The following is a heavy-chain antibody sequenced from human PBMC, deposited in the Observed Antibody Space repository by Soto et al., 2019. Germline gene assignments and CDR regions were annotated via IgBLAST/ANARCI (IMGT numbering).Heavy chain of an antibody. D-gene: IGHD3-22*01. CDR3: TTDLYYYDSSGYTKSGYYFDY. V-gene: IGHV3-15*07. CDR1: GFTFSNAW. Sequence: GGSLRLSCAASGFTFSNAWMNWVRQAPGKGLEWVGRIKSKTDGGTTDYAAPVKGRFTISRDDSKNTLYLQMNSLKTEDTAVYYCTTDLYYYDSSGYTKSGYYFDYWGQGTLVTVSS. J-gene: IGHJ4*02. CDR2: IKSKTDGGTT.